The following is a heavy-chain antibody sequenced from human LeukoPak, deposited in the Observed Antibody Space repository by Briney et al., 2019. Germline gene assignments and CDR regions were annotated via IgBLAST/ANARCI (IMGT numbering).Heavy chain of an antibody. CDR3: ARLIPDYYDSSGSRGHVDY. Sequence: SETLSLTCTVSGYSISSGYYWGWIRQPPGKGLEWIGSIYHRGSTYYNPSLKSRVTISVDTSKNQFSLKLSSVTAADTAVYYCARLIPDYYDSSGSRGHVDYWGQGTLVTVSS. CDR2: IYHRGST. D-gene: IGHD3-22*01. J-gene: IGHJ4*02. V-gene: IGHV4-38-2*02. CDR1: GYSISSGYY.